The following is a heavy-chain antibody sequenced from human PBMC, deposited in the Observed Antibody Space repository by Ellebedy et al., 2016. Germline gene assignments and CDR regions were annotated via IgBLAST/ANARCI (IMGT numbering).Heavy chain of an antibody. D-gene: IGHD4-17*01. CDR3: ARAVGYGDLHAFDI. V-gene: IGHV4-30-4*01. J-gene: IGHJ3*02. CDR1: GGSITSADDY. CDR2: IYHSGGT. Sequence: SETLSLTXTVSGGSITSADDYWSWVRQPPGKGLEWIGYIYHSGGTKYNPSLRSRIAISIDSSKTHFSLRLTSVTAADTAVYYCARAVGYGDLHAFDIWGQGTMVTVSS.